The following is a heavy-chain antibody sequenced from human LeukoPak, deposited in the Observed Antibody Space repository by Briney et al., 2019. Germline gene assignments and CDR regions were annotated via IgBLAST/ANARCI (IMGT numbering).Heavy chain of an antibody. D-gene: IGHD3-22*01. V-gene: IGHV3-66*04. J-gene: IGHJ4*02. Sequence: GGSLRLSCAASGFTVSSNYMSWVRQAPGKGLEWVSVIYSGGSTYYADSVKGRFTISRDNSKNTLYLQMNSLRAEDTAVYYCARLWKYYYDSSGFDYWGQGTLVTVSS. CDR1: GFTVSSNY. CDR2: IYSGGST. CDR3: ARLWKYYYDSSGFDY.